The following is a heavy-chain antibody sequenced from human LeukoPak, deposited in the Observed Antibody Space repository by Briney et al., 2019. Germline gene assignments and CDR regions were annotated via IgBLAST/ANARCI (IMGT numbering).Heavy chain of an antibody. V-gene: IGHV3-33*01. J-gene: IGHJ4*02. CDR1: GFTFSSYG. CDR3: AREGYDSTGYYPGH. D-gene: IGHD3-22*01. Sequence: PGGSLRLSCAASGFTFSSYGMHWVRQAPGKGLEWVAVIWYDGSNKYYADSVKGRFTISRDNSKNTLYLQMNSLRAEDTAVYYCAREGYDSTGYYPGHWGQGTLVTVSS. CDR2: IWYDGSNK.